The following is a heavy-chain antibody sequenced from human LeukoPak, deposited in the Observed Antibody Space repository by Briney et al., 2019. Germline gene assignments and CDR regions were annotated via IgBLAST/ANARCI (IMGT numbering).Heavy chain of an antibody. Sequence: PGGSLKLSCAASGFTFSGSAMHWVRHAPGKGLEWVSAIGTAGDTYYPGFVKGRFTNSPENAKNSLYLHMNSLTPGDTTAYHCARGHGYCRPLDYWGQGTLVTVSS. D-gene: IGHD5-18*01. CDR2: IGTAGDT. J-gene: IGHJ4*02. V-gene: IGHV3-13*04. CDR1: GFTFSGSA. CDR3: ARGHGYCRPLDY.